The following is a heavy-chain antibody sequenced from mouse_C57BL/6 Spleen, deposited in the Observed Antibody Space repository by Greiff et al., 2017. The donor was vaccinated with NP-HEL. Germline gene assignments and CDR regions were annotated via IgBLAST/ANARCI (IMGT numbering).Heavy chain of an antibody. V-gene: IGHV1-69*01. J-gene: IGHJ3*01. CDR3: ARAAAGGFAY. CDR1: GYTFTSYW. Sequence: VQLQQSGAELVMPGASVKLSCKASGYTFTSYWMHWVKQRPGQGLEWIGEIDPSDSYTNYNQKFKGKSTLTVDKSSSTAYMQLSSLTSEDSAVYYCARAAAGGFAYWGQGTLVTVSA. CDR2: IDPSDSYT. D-gene: IGHD6-1*01.